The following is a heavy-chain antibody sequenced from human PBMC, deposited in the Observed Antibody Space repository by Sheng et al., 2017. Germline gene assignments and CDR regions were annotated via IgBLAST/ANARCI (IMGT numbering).Heavy chain of an antibody. CDR1: GFTFSSYA. CDR2: ISYDGSNK. CDR3: ARRPHRRAAASGPRYYYYSGR. J-gene: IGHJ6*03. V-gene: IGHV3-30-3*01. D-gene: IGHD6-13*01. Sequence: QVQLVESGGGVVQPGRSLRLSCAASGFTFSSYAMHWVRQAPGKGLEWVAVISYDGSNKYYADSVKGRFTISRDNSKNTLYLQMNSLRAGDTAVYYCARRPHRRAAASGPRYYYYSGR.